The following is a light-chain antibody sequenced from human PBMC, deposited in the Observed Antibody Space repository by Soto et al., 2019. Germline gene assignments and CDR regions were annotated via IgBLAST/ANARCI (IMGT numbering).Light chain of an antibody. V-gene: IGLV2-8*01. CDR3: AAWDDSLSAVV. Sequence: QSALTQPPSASGSPGQSVTISCTGTSGDVGAYDYVSWYQQHPGKAPKLLIYEVTKRPLGVPDRFSGSKSGNAASLTVSGLQAEDEADYYCAAWDDSLSAVVFGGGTKLTVL. J-gene: IGLJ2*01. CDR1: SGDVGAYDY. CDR2: EVT.